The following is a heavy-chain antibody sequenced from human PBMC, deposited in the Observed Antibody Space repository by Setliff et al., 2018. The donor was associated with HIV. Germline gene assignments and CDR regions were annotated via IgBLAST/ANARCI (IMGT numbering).Heavy chain of an antibody. CDR3: TRRRRAPGTGDLEAY. J-gene: IGHJ4*02. D-gene: IGHD3-9*01. CDR2: IHPGDSDT. Sequence: GESLKISCKGSGYSFTSYWIGWVRQMPGKGLEWMGIIHPGDSDTRYSPSFQGQVTISADKSISTAYPQWSSLKASDTAMYYCTRRRRAPGTGDLEAYWGQGTLVTVSS. V-gene: IGHV5-51*01. CDR1: GYSFTSYW.